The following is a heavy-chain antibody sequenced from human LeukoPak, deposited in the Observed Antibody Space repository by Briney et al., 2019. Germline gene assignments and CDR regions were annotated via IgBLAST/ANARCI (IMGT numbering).Heavy chain of an antibody. V-gene: IGHV4-4*09. Sequence: SETLSLTCAVSDDSFSSHYWTWIRQPPGKGLEWIGYIYNGERTNYNSSLQSRVTMSVDTSKNQLFLKLSSVTAADTAVYYCARFHSGPSGWYVLWYFDLWGRGTLVTVSS. CDR3: ARFHSGPSGWYVLWYFDL. J-gene: IGHJ2*01. D-gene: IGHD6-19*01. CDR1: DDSFSSHY. CDR2: IYNGERT.